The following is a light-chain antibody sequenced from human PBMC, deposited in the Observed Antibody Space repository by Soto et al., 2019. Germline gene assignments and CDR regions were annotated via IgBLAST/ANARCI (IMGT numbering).Light chain of an antibody. CDR2: TNS. Sequence: QYVLTQPPSVSGAPGQRVTISCTGNSSNIGAGYDVHWYEQLPGTAPKLLIYTNSNRPSGVPDRFSGSKSGTSASLAITGLQAEDEADYYCQSYDSSLSGWVFGGGTKVTVL. J-gene: IGLJ3*02. CDR3: QSYDSSLSGWV. CDR1: SSNIGAGYD. V-gene: IGLV1-40*01.